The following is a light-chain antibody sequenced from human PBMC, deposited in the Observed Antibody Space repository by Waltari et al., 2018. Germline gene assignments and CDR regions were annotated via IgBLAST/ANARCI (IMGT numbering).Light chain of an antibody. Sequence: QSALTQPASVSGSLGQSITVSCTGTSSDIGYYDLVSWYQQHPGRAPNLIIYEVTKRPSGVPSRFSGSKSGNTASLTISGLHTEDEADYYCCSYAGTRSLVVFGGGTRLTVL. CDR1: SSDIGYYDL. V-gene: IGLV2-23*02. CDR3: CSYAGTRSLVV. J-gene: IGLJ2*01. CDR2: EVT.